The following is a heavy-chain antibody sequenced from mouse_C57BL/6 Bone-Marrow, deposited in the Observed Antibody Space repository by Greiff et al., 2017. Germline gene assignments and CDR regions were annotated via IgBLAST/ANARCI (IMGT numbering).Heavy chain of an antibody. CDR3: ARHVSYSSSYDYAMDY. CDR1: GFTFSSYG. J-gene: IGHJ4*01. CDR2: ISSGGSYT. D-gene: IGHD1-1*01. Sequence: EVKLVESGGDLVKPGGSLKLSCAASGFTFSSYGMSWVRQTPDKRLEWVATISSGGSYTYYPDSVKGRFTISRDNAKNTLFLQMSSLKSEDTAMYYCARHVSYSSSYDYAMDYWGQGTSVTVSS. V-gene: IGHV5-6*01.